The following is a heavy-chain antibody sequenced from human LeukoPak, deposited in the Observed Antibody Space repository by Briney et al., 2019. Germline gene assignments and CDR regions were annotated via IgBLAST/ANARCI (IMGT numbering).Heavy chain of an antibody. CDR2: IYYSGST. V-gene: IGHV4-39*01. D-gene: IGHD3-22*01. CDR1: GGSISSGGYY. CDR3: ARAPYSSALKSFDAFDI. Sequence: SQTLSLTCTVSGGSISSGGYYWSWIRQPPGKGLEWIGSIYYSGSTYYNPSFKSRVTISVDTSKNQFSLKLSSVTAADTAVYYCARAPYSSALKSFDAFDIWGQGTMVTVSS. J-gene: IGHJ3*02.